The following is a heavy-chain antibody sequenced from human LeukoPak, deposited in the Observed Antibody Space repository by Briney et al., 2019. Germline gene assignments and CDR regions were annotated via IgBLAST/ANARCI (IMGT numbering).Heavy chain of an antibody. CDR1: GTTFTSYD. D-gene: IGHD3-22*01. Sequence: ASVKVFCKASGTTFTSYDITWVRQATGRGLEWMGWMNPNSGNTGYAQKFQDRVTMTRNTSISIAYLELSSLRSEDTAVYYCARLDSTGYYYENWGQGTLVTVSS. CDR3: ARLDSTGYYYEN. V-gene: IGHV1-8*01. J-gene: IGHJ4*02. CDR2: MNPNSGNT.